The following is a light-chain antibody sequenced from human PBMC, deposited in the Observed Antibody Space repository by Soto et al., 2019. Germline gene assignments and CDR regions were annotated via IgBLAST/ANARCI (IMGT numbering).Light chain of an antibody. CDR2: GAS. CDR1: QSVSGN. V-gene: IGKV3-15*01. Sequence: EIVRTQSPATLSVSPGERATLSCRASQSVSGNFAWYQQKPGQAPRLLIYGASTRATGIPARFSGSGSGTEFTLTISSLQSEDFAVYYGQQYNNWPRTFGQGTKVEIK. CDR3: QQYNNWPRT. J-gene: IGKJ1*01.